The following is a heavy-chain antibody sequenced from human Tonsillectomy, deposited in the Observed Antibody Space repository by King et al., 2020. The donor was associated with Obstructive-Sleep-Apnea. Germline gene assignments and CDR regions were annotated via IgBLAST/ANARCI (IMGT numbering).Heavy chain of an antibody. J-gene: IGHJ4*02. CDR1: GGSISSGDYY. Sequence: QLQESGPGLVKPSQTLSLTCTVSGGSISSGDYYWSWIRQPPGKGLEWIGYIYYSGSTYYNPSLKSRVTISVDTSKNQFSLKLSSVTAADTAVYYCARERRSYVWGSQFDYWGQGTLVTVSS. D-gene: IGHD3-16*01. CDR3: ARERRSYVWGSQFDY. CDR2: IYYSGST. V-gene: IGHV4-30-4*01.